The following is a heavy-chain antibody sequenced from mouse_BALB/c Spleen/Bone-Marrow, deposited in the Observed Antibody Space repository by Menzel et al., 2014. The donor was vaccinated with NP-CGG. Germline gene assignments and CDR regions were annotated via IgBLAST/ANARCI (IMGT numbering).Heavy chain of an antibody. Sequence: QVQLQQSGAELMKPGASVKISCKATGYIFSSYWIEWVKQRPGHGLEWIGEILPGISTNYNEKFKGKATFTADTSSNTAYMQLSSLTSEDSAVYYCARSISYHFDYWGQGTTLTVSS. V-gene: IGHV1-9*01. CDR1: GYIFSSYW. CDR3: ARSISYHFDY. D-gene: IGHD2-10*02. J-gene: IGHJ2*01. CDR2: ILPGIST.